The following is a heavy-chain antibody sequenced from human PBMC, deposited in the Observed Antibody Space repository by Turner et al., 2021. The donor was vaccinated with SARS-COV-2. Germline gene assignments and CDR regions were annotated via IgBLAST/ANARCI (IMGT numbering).Heavy chain of an antibody. CDR2: IWYDGSNK. CDR1: GFTFSIYG. CDR3: AREGEFSSSGFDY. V-gene: IGHV3-33*01. Sequence: QVQLVESGGGVVQPGRSLRLSCAASGFTFSIYGMHWVRQAPGKGLEWVAVIWYDGSNKYYADSVKGRFTISRDNSKNTLYLQMNSLRAEDTAVYYCAREGEFSSSGFDYWGQGTLVTVSS. J-gene: IGHJ4*02. D-gene: IGHD3-22*01.